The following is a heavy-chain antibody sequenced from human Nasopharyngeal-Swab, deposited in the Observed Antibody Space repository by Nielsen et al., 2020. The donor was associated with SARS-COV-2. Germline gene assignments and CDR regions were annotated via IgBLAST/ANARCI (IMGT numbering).Heavy chain of an antibody. D-gene: IGHD1-26*01. CDR2: IKQDGSEK. J-gene: IGHJ6*02. V-gene: IGHV3-7*01. CDR1: GFTFSSYW. CDR3: AAHSGSSLGYYYGMDV. Sequence: GESLKISCAASGFTFSSYWMSWVRQAPGKGLEWVANIKQDGSEKYYVDSVKGRFAISRDDAKNSLYLQMNSLRAEDTAVYYCAAHSGSSLGYYYGMDVWGQGTTVTVSS.